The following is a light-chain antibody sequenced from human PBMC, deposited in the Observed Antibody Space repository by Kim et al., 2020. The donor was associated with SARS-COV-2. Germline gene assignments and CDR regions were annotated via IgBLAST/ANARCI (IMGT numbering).Light chain of an antibody. J-gene: IGLJ1*01. CDR3: GSYTSTGTRV. Sequence: QSALTQPPSVSGSPGQSITISCTGTSSDVGTYNRVSWYQQPPGTVPKLLIYEVSNRPSGVPDRFSGSKSGNTASLTISGLQAEDEADYYCGSYTSTGTRVFGTGTKVTVL. V-gene: IGLV2-18*02. CDR1: SSDVGTYNR. CDR2: EVS.